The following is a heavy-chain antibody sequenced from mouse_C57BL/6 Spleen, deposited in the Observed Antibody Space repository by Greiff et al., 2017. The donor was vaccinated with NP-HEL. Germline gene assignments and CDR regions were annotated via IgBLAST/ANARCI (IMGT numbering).Heavy chain of an antibody. D-gene: IGHD2-12*01. Sequence: QVQLQQSGPELVKPGASVKISCKASGYTFTDYYISWVKQRPGQGLEWIGWIFPGRGSTYYNAKFKGKATLTVDKSSSTAYMLLSSLTSEDSAVYFCARRVYSNDWAMDYWGQGTSVTVSS. CDR3: ARRVYSNDWAMDY. V-gene: IGHV1-75*01. CDR2: IFPGRGST. J-gene: IGHJ4*01. CDR1: GYTFTDYY.